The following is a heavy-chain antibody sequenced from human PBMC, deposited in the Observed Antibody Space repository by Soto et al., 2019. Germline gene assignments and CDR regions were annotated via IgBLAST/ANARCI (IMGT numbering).Heavy chain of an antibody. CDR2: IYYTGTT. Sequence: SETLSLTCNVSNSPISDFYWSWFRQPPGQGLEWVGYIYYTGTTTYNPSLRSRVDISIDASKSQFSLDLRSVTAADTAVYYCARLGGYYQAFDSWGHGALVTGSS. J-gene: IGHJ4*01. CDR1: NSPISDFY. V-gene: IGHV4-59*08. D-gene: IGHD3-22*01. CDR3: ARLGGYYQAFDS.